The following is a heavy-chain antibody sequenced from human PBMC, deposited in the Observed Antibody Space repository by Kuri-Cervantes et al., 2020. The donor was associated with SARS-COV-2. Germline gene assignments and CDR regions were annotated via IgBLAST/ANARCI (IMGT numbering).Heavy chain of an antibody. J-gene: IGHJ3*02. D-gene: IGHD1-1*01. CDR3: ARGPSSGAFDI. CDR2: ISWNSGSI. Sequence: SLKISCAASGFTFSYYGMHWVRQAPGEGLEWVSGISWNSGSIGYADSVKGRFTISRDNSWNTLYLQMNSLRPEDTAVYFCARGPSSGAFDIWGPGTVVTVSS. CDR1: GFTFSYYG. V-gene: IGHV3-9*01.